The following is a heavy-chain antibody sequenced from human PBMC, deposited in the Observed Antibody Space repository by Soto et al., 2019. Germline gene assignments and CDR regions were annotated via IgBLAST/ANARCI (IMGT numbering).Heavy chain of an antibody. Sequence: QVQLVQSGAEVKKPGSSVKVSCKASGGTFSSYAISWVRQAPGQGLEWMGGISPIFGTATYAQKFQGRVTIPADECSSTAYMELGSLSSEDTAVYYCARGGEIVVVPAVGTSWFDPWGQGTLVTVPS. D-gene: IGHD2-2*01. CDR3: ARGGEIVVVPAVGTSWFDP. V-gene: IGHV1-69*01. J-gene: IGHJ5*02. CDR1: GGTFSSYA. CDR2: ISPIFGTA.